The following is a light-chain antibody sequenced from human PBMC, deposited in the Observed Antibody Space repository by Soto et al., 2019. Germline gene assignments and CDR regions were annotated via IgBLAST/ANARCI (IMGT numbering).Light chain of an antibody. J-gene: IGKJ2*01. CDR3: QQYGTSSST. CDR2: GAS. CDR1: QSVSSSY. V-gene: IGKV3-20*01. Sequence: EIVLTQSPGTLSLSPGERATLSCRASQSVSSSYLAWYQQQPGQAPRLLIFGASSRATGIPDRFSGSGSGADFTLTISRLEPEDFAVYYCQQYGTSSSTFGQGTKLEIK.